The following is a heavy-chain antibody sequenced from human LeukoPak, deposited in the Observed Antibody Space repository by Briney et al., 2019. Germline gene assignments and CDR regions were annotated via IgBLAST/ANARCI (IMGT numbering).Heavy chain of an antibody. J-gene: IGHJ6*03. V-gene: IGHV4-39*07. D-gene: IGHD3-22*01. CDR2: IYYSGST. Sequence: ASETLSLTCTVSGGSISSSSYYWGWIRQPPGKGLEWIGSIYYSGSTYYNPSLKSRVTISVDTSKNQFSLKLSSVTAADTAVYYCASGYYYDSSGYHYYYYMDVWGKGTTVTVSS. CDR3: ASGYYYDSSGYHYYYYMDV. CDR1: GGSISSSSYY.